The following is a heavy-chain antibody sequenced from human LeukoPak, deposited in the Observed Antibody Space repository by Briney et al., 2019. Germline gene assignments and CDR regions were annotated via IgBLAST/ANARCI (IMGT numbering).Heavy chain of an antibody. D-gene: IGHD3-22*01. J-gene: IGHJ3*01. Sequence: PGRSLTLSCAASGITLSTYWMHWVRQAPGKGLVWVSRINSDGSTTSYVDSVEGRFTITRDNAKNTLYLQMNSLRAEDTAVYYCARAGTVVDYDPSDAFDVWGQGTMVTVTS. CDR1: GITLSTYW. CDR2: INSDGSTT. V-gene: IGHV3-74*01. CDR3: ARAGTVVDYDPSDAFDV.